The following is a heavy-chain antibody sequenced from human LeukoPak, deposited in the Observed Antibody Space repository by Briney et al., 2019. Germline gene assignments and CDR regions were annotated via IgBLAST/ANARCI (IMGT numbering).Heavy chain of an antibody. CDR1: GFTVSSNY. CDR2: IYSGGST. D-gene: IGHD6-19*01. CDR3: ASLLVAGVASVDY. J-gene: IGHJ4*02. Sequence: PGGSLRLSCAASGFTVSSNYMSWVRQAPGKGLEWVSVIYSGGSTHYADSVKGRFTISRDNSKNTLYLQMNSLRAEDTAVYYCASLLVAGVASVDYWGQGTLVTVSS. V-gene: IGHV3-53*01.